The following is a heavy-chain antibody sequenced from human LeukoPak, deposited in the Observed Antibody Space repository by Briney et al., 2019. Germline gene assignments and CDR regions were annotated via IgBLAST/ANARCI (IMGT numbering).Heavy chain of an antibody. V-gene: IGHV3-33*08. CDR3: ATYSGSDTGGY. D-gene: IGHD5-12*01. J-gene: IGHJ4*02. CDR2: IWYDGSNK. Sequence: GGSLRLSCAASGFTFSSYGMHWVRQAPGKGLEWVAVIWYDGSNKYYADSVKGRFTISRDNSMNTLFLQMNSLRAEDTAVYYCATYSGSDTGGYWGQGTLVTVSS. CDR1: GFTFSSYG.